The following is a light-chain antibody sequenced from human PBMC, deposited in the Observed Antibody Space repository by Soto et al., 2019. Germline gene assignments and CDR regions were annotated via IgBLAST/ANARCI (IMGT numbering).Light chain of an antibody. CDR3: QQYNSYQ. CDR2: DAS. CDR1: QSISSW. J-gene: IGKJ1*01. V-gene: IGKV1-5*01. Sequence: DIQMTQSPSTLSASVGDRVTITCRASQSISSWLAWYQQKPGKAPKLLIYDASSVESGVPSRFSGSGSATEFTLTISSLQPDDFATYYCQQYNSYQFGQGTKVEIK.